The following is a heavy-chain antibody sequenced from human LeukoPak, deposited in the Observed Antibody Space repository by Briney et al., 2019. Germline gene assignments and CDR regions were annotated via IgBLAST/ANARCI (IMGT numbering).Heavy chain of an antibody. J-gene: IGHJ5*02. CDR3: ARLYATEGWFDP. Sequence: PSETLSLTCTVSGGSISSYYWSWIRQPAGKGLEWIGRIYTSGSTYYNPSLESRVIISVDTSKNQVSLKLSSVTAADTAIYYCARLYATEGWFDPWGQGTLVTVSS. D-gene: IGHD2-2*01. CDR2: IYTSGST. V-gene: IGHV4-4*07. CDR1: GGSISSYY.